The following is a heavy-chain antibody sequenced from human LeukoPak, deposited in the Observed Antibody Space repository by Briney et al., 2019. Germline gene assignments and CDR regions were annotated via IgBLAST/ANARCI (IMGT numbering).Heavy chain of an antibody. Sequence: GGSLRHSCAAPAFTSRDYTINWVRRAPGKGLEWVSSISSSSYIFYADSVKGRFTISRDDAKNSLFLQMNSLRVEDTAVYYCVRVYYGGNSRLDYLGQGTLVTVSS. CDR3: VRVYYGGNSRLDY. J-gene: IGHJ4*02. V-gene: IGHV3-69-1*01. D-gene: IGHD4-23*01. CDR2: ISSSSYI. CDR1: AFTSRDYT.